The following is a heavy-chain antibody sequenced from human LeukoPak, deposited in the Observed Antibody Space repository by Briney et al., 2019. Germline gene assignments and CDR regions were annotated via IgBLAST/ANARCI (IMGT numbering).Heavy chain of an antibody. CDR3: ATPYCSGISCLDVFNI. CDR2: RYYSGSA. J-gene: IGHJ3*02. V-gene: IGHV4-31*03. CDR1: GVSISDGRYY. D-gene: IGHD2-2*01. Sequence: PSETLSLTCNISGVSISDGRYYWAWIRQRPGKALGCLASRYYSGSAKYNPSLKSRLTISIDTPENQFSLHLNSVTAADTAMYYCATPYCSGISCLDVFNIWGQGKMVTVSS.